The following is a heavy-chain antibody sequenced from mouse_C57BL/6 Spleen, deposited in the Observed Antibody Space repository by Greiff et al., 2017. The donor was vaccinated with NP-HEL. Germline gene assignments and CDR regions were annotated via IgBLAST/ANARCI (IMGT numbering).Heavy chain of an antibody. D-gene: IGHD1-1*01. V-gene: IGHV5-17*01. CDR1: GFTFSDYG. CDR2: ISSGSSTI. CDR3: ARDYYGSSYRMDY. J-gene: IGHJ4*01. Sequence: EVKLVESGGGLVKPGGSLKLSCAASGFTFSDYGMHWVRQAPEKGLEWVAYISSGSSTIYYADTVKGRFTISRDNAKNTLFLQMTSLRSEDTAMYYCARDYYGSSYRMDYWGQGTSVTVSS.